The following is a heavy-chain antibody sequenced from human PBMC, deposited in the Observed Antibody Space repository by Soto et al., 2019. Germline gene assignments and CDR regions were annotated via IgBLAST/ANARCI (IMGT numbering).Heavy chain of an antibody. CDR1: GDSVSSNSAA. V-gene: IGHV6-1*01. D-gene: IGHD6-13*01. J-gene: IGHJ6*02. CDR3: ARDFRDEQLVQDYYYYGMDV. Sequence: SQTLSLTCAISGDSVSSNSAAWNWIRQSPSRGLEWLGRTYYRSKWYNDYAVSVKSRITINPDTSKNQFSLQLNSVTPEDTAVYYCARDFRDEQLVQDYYYYGMDVWGQGTTVTSP. CDR2: TYYRSKWYN.